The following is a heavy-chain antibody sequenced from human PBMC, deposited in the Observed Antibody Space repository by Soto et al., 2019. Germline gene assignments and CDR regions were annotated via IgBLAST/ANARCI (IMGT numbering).Heavy chain of an antibody. V-gene: IGHV3-30*18. D-gene: IGHD6-13*01. CDR3: AKDPASAAGTFFDYYYYMDV. CDR1: AFTLRSYG. Sequence: QVQLVVSGGGAVQPGRSLRLSCTASAFTLRSYGMHWVRQAPGKGLEWVAVISHDGGNKYYADSVRGRFTISRDNSKNMIYLQMNSLRAEDTAVYYCAKDPASAAGTFFDYYYYMDVWGKGTTVTVSS. J-gene: IGHJ6*03. CDR2: ISHDGGNK.